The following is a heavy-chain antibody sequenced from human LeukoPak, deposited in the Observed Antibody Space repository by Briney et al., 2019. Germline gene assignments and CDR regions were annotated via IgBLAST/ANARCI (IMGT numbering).Heavy chain of an antibody. J-gene: IGHJ4*02. CDR1: GFTFSTYA. CDR2: ISGSGSGT. V-gene: IGHV3-23*01. D-gene: IGHD1-20*01. CDR3: AKVAYNWISYGPFDY. Sequence: PGGSLRLSCAASGFTFSTYAMTWVRQAPGQGLEWVSSISGSGSGTYYADSVKGRFTISRDNSKNTLYLQMNSLRAEDTAVYYCAKVAYNWISYGPFDYWGQRTLVTVSS.